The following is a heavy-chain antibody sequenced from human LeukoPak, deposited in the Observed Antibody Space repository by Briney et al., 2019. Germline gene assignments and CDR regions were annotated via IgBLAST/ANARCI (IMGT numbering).Heavy chain of an antibody. Sequence: ASVKVSCKASGYTFTSYDINWVRQATGQGLEWMGWMNPNSGNTGYAQKFQGRVTMTRNTSISTAYMELSSLRSEDTAVYYCARGIVVVPAADWYFDLWGRGTLVTVSS. CDR2: MNPNSGNT. J-gene: IGHJ2*01. V-gene: IGHV1-8*01. D-gene: IGHD2-2*01. CDR3: ARGIVVVPAADWYFDL. CDR1: GYTFTSYD.